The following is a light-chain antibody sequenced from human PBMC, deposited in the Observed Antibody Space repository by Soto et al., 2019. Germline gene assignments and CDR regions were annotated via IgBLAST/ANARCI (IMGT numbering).Light chain of an antibody. CDR2: DAS. J-gene: IGKJ1*01. V-gene: IGKV3-11*01. CDR3: QQYVSSVT. CDR1: QSVSDQ. Sequence: EIVLTQSPATLSLSPGERATLSCRTSQSVSDQLAWFQQKPGQAPRLLIYDASNRATGIPARFSGSGYGTDFTLTISSLEPEDFAVYYCQQYVSSVTFGQGTKVEIK.